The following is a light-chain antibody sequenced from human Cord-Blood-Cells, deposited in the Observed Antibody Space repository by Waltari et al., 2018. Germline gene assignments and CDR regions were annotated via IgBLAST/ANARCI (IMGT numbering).Light chain of an antibody. CDR2: EGS. CDR3: CSYAGSSTYVV. Sequence: QSALTQPASVSGSPGQSITISCTGTSSDVGRYNLVSWYQQHPGKAPKLMIYEGSKRPSGVSNRFSCSKSGNTASLTISVLQAEDEADYYCCSYAGSSTYVVFGGGTKLTVL. CDR1: SSDVGRYNL. J-gene: IGLJ2*01. V-gene: IGLV2-23*01.